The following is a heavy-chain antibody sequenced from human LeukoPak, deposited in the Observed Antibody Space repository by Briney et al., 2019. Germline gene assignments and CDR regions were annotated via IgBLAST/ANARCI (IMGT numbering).Heavy chain of an antibody. V-gene: IGHV3-66*01. CDR2: FQSGGST. D-gene: IGHD6-13*01. Sequence: GGSLRLSCAASGFTVSDNYMSWVRQAPGKGLEWVSVFQSGGSTRYADSVKGRFTISRDNSKNTLYLQLNSLRAEDTAVYFCASSSWSSEYFHYWGQGTLATVSS. J-gene: IGHJ1*01. CDR1: GFTVSDNY. CDR3: ASSSWSSEYFHY.